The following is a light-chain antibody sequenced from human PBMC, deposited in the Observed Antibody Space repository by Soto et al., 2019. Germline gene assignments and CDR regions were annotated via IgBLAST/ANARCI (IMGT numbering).Light chain of an antibody. CDR3: QQYNNGSPVT. CDR2: GAS. J-gene: IGKJ5*01. CDR1: QSVSSN. Sequence: EIVMTQSPATLSVSPWARATLSFSASQSVSSNLAWYQQKPGKAPRLLIYGASTRATGIPLRISGSGSGTESTLTISSLQSDDFAGYYYQQYNNGSPVTFGQGTKLE. V-gene: IGKV3-15*01.